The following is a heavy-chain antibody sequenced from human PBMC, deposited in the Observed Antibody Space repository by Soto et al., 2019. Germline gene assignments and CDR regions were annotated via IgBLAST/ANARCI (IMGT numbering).Heavy chain of an antibody. Sequence: QVRLVQSAAEVKKPGASVKVSCKASGYTFIRYGITWVRQAPGQGLEWMGWISAYNDYTNYAQKLQGRVTMTTDTATSTDYMELRSLRSDDTAVYYCARGGYYDKVWGKMNYYGLDVWGQGPTVTVSS. V-gene: IGHV1-18*01. CDR3: ARGGYYDKVWGKMNYYGLDV. CDR2: ISAYNDYT. J-gene: IGHJ6*02. CDR1: GYTFIRYG. D-gene: IGHD3-16*01.